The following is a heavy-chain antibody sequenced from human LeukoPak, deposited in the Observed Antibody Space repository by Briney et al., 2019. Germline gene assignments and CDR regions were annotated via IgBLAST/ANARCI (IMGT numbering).Heavy chain of an antibody. CDR3: AKEVAAAGPPV. CDR1: GGSISSYY. J-gene: IGHJ4*02. D-gene: IGHD6-13*01. Sequence: SETLSLTCTVSGGSISSYYWSWIRQPPGKGLEWIGYIYYSGSTNYNPSLKSRVTISVDTSKNQVALNLTSMTAADTAVYYCAKEVAAAGPPVWGQGTLVTVSS. V-gene: IGHV4-59*01. CDR2: IYYSGST.